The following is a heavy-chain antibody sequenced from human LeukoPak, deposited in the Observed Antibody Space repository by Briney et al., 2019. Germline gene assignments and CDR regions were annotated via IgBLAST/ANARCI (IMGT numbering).Heavy chain of an antibody. CDR2: ISSSGSTI. V-gene: IGHV3-11*01. CDR1: GFTFSDYY. CDR3: ELGYSGYEEPFDY. J-gene: IGHJ4*02. Sequence: GGSLRLSCAASGFTFSDYYMSWIRQAPGKGLEWVSYISSSGSTIYYADSVKGRFTISRDNAKNSLYLQMNSLRAEDTAVYYCELGYSGYEEPFDYWGQGTLVTVSS. D-gene: IGHD5-12*01.